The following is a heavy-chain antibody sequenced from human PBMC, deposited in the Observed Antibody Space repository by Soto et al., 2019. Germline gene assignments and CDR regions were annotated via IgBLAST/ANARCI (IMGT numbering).Heavy chain of an antibody. CDR1: GGSMGTWY. CDR2: LYYSGST. Sequence: QVQLQESGPGLVKPSETLSLTCTVSGGSMGTWYWSWIRQPPGKGLEWIGCLYYSGSTDYNPSLKSRATISVDRSKNQFSLRLSSVTAADTAVYYCARHGGGYSYDLWGQGTLVTVSS. J-gene: IGHJ4*02. CDR3: ARHGGGYSYDL. D-gene: IGHD5-18*01. V-gene: IGHV4-59*08.